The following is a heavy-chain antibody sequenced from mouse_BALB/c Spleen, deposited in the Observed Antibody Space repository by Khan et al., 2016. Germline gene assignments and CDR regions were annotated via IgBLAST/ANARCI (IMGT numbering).Heavy chain of an antibody. D-gene: IGHD2-4*01. V-gene: IGHV9-2-1*01. CDR3: ARRDDYDGFAC. CDR2: INTETGEP. CDR1: GYTFTDYS. J-gene: IGHJ3*01. Sequence: QIQLVQSGPELKKPGETVKISCKASGYTFTDYSMHWVKQAPGKGLKWMGWINTETGEPTYADDFKGRFAFSLETSASTAYLQINNLKNEDTATYFWARRDDYDGFACWGRGTLVTVSA.